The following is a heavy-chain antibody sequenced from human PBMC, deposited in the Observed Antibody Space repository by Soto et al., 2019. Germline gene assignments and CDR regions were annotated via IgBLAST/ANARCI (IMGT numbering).Heavy chain of an antibody. CDR3: ARDRLVMDYYYYYGMDV. Sequence: KASETLSLTCTVSGGSVSSGSYYWSWIRQPPGKGLEWIGYIYYSGSTNYNPSLKSRVTISVDTSKNQFSLKLSSVTAADTAVYYCARDRLVMDYYYYYGMDVWGQGTTVTVSS. CDR2: IYYSGST. D-gene: IGHD6-6*01. CDR1: GGSVSSGSYY. J-gene: IGHJ6*02. V-gene: IGHV4-61*01.